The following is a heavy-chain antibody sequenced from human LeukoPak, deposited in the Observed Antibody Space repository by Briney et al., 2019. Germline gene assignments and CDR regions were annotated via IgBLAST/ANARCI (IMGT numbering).Heavy chain of an antibody. CDR1: GFTFSSYW. CDR3: ARDGHGTLPFDY. J-gene: IGHJ4*02. Sequence: GGSLRLSCAASGFTFSSYWMHWVRQAPGKGLVWVSRINSDGSSTSYADSVRGRFTISRDNAKNTLYLQMNSLRAEDTAVYYCARDGHGTLPFDYWGQGTLVTVSS. CDR2: INSDGSST. D-gene: IGHD1-26*01. V-gene: IGHV3-74*01.